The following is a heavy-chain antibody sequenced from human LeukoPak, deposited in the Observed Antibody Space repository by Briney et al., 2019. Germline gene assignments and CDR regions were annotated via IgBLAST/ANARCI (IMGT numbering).Heavy chain of an antibody. CDR1: GGSISSSNYY. D-gene: IGHD3-10*01. V-gene: IGHV4-61*02. J-gene: IGHJ6*03. Sequence: SETLSLTCSVSGGSISSSNYYWSWIRQPAGKGLEWIGRIYNSGHTRYNPSLKSRVTLSVDTSKNQFSLRLTSVTAVDTAVYYCAREYVTMVRDVIIMNSYYYYMDVWGKGTTVTISS. CDR2: IYNSGHT. CDR3: AREYVTMVRDVIIMNSYYYYMDV.